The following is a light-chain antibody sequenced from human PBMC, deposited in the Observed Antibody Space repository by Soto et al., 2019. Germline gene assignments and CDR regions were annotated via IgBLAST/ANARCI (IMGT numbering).Light chain of an antibody. Sequence: DIQMTQSPSTLSASVGDRVTITCRASQSISSWLAWYQQKPGKAPKLLIYKASSLESGVPSRIKGSGSGKVHTPIISSLQPDECATYDCKKYNSLYTFGQGTKLEIK. CDR1: QSISSW. V-gene: IGKV1-5*03. CDR3: KKYNSLYT. CDR2: KAS. J-gene: IGKJ2*01.